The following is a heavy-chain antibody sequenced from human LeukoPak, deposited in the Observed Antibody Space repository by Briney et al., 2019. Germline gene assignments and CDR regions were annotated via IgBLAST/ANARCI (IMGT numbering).Heavy chain of an antibody. CDR2: IKQEGREK. Sequence: GGSLRLSCAAYGFTFSSYWMRWVRQAPGRGLEWVANIKQEGREKNYVDSVKGRFTISRDNAKNSLYLQMNSLRAEDTAVYYCARDVRKWLYPYYYGMDVWGQGTTVTVSS. CDR1: GFTFSSYW. D-gene: IGHD3-22*01. J-gene: IGHJ6*02. CDR3: ARDVRKWLYPYYYGMDV. V-gene: IGHV3-7*01.